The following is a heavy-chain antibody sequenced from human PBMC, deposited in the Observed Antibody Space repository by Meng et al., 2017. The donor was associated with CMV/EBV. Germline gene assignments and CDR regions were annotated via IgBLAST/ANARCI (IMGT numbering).Heavy chain of an antibody. V-gene: IGHV1-46*01. Sequence: ASVKVSCKASGYTFTSYYMHWVRQAPGQELEWMGIINPSGGSTSYAQKFQGRVTMTRDTSTSTVYMELSSLRSEDTAVYYCARAGGYDFWSGKPKYGMDVWGQGTTVTVSS. CDR1: GYTFTSYY. CDR2: INPSGGST. J-gene: IGHJ6*02. D-gene: IGHD3-3*01. CDR3: ARAGGYDFWSGKPKYGMDV.